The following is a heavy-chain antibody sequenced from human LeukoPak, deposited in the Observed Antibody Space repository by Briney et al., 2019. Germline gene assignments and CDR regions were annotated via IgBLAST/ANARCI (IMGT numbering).Heavy chain of an antibody. D-gene: IGHD1-26*01. CDR3: ARGLGGSYSDY. CDR1: GGSFSGYY. CDR2: INHSGST. J-gene: IGHJ4*02. Sequence: SETLSLTCAVYGGSFSGYYWSWIPQPPGKGLEWIGEINHSGSTNYNPSLKSRVTISVDTSKNQFSLKLSSVTAADTAVYYCARGLGGSYSDYWGQGTLVTVSS. V-gene: IGHV4-34*01.